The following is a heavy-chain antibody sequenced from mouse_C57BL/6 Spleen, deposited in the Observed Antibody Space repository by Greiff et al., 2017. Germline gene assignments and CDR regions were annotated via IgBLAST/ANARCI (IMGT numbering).Heavy chain of an antibody. D-gene: IGHD1-1*01. CDR1: GYTFTSYW. V-gene: IGHV1-59*01. Sequence: VKLQQPGAELVRPGTSVKLSCKASGYTFTSYWMHWVKQRPGQGLEWIGVIDPSDSYTNYNQKFKGKATLTVDTSSSTAYMQLSSLTSEDSAVYYCATTVVGMDYWGQGTSVTVSS. CDR3: ATTVVGMDY. J-gene: IGHJ4*01. CDR2: IDPSDSYT.